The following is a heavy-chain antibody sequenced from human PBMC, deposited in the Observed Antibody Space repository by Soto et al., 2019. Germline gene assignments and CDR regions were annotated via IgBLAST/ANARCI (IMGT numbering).Heavy chain of an antibody. J-gene: IGHJ6*02. CDR3: VRGRPRYCSSTSCLYYYYGMDV. CDR1: GGSFSGYY. CDR2: INHSGST. D-gene: IGHD2-2*01. V-gene: IGHV4-34*01. Sequence: SETLSLTCAVYGGSFSGYYWSWIRQPPGKGLEWIGEINHSGSTNYNPSLKSRVTISVDTSKNQFSLKLSSVTAADTAVYYCVRGRPRYCSSTSCLYYYYGMDVWGQGTTVTVSS.